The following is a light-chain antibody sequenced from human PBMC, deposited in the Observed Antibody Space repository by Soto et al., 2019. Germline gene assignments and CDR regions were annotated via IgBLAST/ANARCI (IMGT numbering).Light chain of an antibody. CDR3: VVWDDGLDGVV. V-gene: IGLV1-44*01. CDR1: SSNIGDNT. J-gene: IGLJ2*01. CDR2: SNS. Sequence: QSVLTQPPSVSGAPGQRVTISCTGSSSNIGDNTVNWYQQLPGTAPKLLIYSNSQRPSGVPDRFSGSKSGTSASLAISGLQSEDEADYYCVVWDDGLDGVVFGGGTKLTVL.